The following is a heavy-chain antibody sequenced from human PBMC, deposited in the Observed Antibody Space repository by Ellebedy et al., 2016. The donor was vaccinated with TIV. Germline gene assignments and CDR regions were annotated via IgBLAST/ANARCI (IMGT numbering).Heavy chain of an antibody. J-gene: IGHJ4*02. CDR3: ARGQWAMVTEMDY. CDR1: GASIRHNY. Sequence: MPSETLSLTCDVSGASIRHNYWSWVRQPPGKGLEWIGYIYESGKMNYSPSLKSRITISMDTLKNHFSLKLESVTAEDTAVYYCARGQWAMVTEMDYWGQGTLVTVSS. V-gene: IGHV4-4*08. CDR2: IYESGKM. D-gene: IGHD5-18*01.